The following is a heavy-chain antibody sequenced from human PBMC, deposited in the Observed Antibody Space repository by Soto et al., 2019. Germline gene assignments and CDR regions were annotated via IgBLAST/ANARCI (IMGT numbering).Heavy chain of an antibody. J-gene: IGHJ5*02. CDR1: GYTFTSYA. D-gene: IGHD2-2*01. V-gene: IGHV1-3*01. Sequence: ASVKVSCKASGYTFTSYAMHWVRQAPGQRIEWMGWINAGNGNTKYSQKFQGRVTITRDTSASIAYMELSSLRSEDTAVYYCARDDIVVVPAAISSWFDPWGQGTLVTVSS. CDR3: ARDDIVVVPAAISSWFDP. CDR2: INAGNGNT.